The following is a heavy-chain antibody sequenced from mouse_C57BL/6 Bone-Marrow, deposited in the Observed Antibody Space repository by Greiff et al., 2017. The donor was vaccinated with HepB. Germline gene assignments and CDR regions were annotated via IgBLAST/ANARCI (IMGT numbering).Heavy chain of an antibody. J-gene: IGHJ1*03. D-gene: IGHD1-1*01. Sequence: VKLQESGAELARPGASVKLSCKASGYTFTSYGISWVKQRTGQGLEWIGEIYPRSGNTYYNEKFKGKATLTADKSSSTAYMELRSLTSEDSAVYFCARRYYGSRYFDVWGTGTTVTVSS. V-gene: IGHV1-81*01. CDR3: ARRYYGSRYFDV. CDR1: GYTFTSYG. CDR2: IYPRSGNT.